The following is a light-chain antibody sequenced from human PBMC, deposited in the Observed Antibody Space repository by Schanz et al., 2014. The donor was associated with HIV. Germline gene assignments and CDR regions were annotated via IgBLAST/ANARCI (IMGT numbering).Light chain of an antibody. CDR2: GNS. J-gene: IGLJ2*01. Sequence: QSVLTQPPSVSGAPGQGVTISCTGSTSNIGANYDVHWYQQLPGTAPKLLIYGNSNRPSGVPDRFSGFKSDTSASLAISGLQSEDDADYYCAAWDDSLNGVIFGGGTKVTVL. CDR3: AAWDDSLNGVI. V-gene: IGLV1-40*01. CDR1: TSNIGANYD.